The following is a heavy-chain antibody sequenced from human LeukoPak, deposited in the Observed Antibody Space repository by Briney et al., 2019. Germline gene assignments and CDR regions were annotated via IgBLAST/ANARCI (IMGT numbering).Heavy chain of an antibody. D-gene: IGHD3-10*01. V-gene: IGHV1-2*02. CDR2: LNPNSGDT. CDR3: ARGTTHLWFGEGGSALDI. Sequence: GASVKVSCKASGYTFTGSYLHWVRQAPGQGLEWMGWLNPNSGDTKDALKFQGRVTMTRDTSINTAYMELSRLTSDDTAVYYCARGTTHLWFGEGGSALDIWGQGTMVTVSS. J-gene: IGHJ3*02. CDR1: GYTFTGSY.